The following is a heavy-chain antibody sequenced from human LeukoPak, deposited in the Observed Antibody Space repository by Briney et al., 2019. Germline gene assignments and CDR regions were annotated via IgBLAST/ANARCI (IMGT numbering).Heavy chain of an antibody. CDR2: ISGSGGST. D-gene: IGHD2-2*01. V-gene: IGHV3-23*01. Sequence: GGSLRLSCAASGFTFSSYAMSWVRQAPGKGLEWVSAISGSGGSTYYADSVKGRFTISRDNSKNTLYLQMNSLKTEDTGVYYCTIDPYYNSTNCYPRFDYWGQGTLVTVSS. CDR1: GFTFSSYA. J-gene: IGHJ4*02. CDR3: TIDPYYNSTNCYPRFDY.